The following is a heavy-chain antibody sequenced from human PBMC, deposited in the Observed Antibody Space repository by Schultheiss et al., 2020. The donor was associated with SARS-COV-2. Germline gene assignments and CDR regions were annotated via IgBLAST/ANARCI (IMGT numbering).Heavy chain of an antibody. CDR3: ARGRRTAMVTSHDAFDI. J-gene: IGHJ3*02. V-gene: IGHV3-48*03. CDR2: ISSSGSTI. CDR1: GFTFSSYE. Sequence: GGSLRLSCAASGFTFSSYEMNWVRQAPGKGLEWVSYISSSGSTIYYADSVKGRFTISRVNAKNSLYLQMNSLRAEDTAVYYCARGRRTAMVTSHDAFDIWGQGTMVTVSS. D-gene: IGHD5-18*01.